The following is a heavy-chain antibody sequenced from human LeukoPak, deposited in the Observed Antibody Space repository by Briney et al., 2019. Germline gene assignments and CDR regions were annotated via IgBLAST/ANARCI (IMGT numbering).Heavy chain of an antibody. CDR2: ISGSGGRT. V-gene: IGHV3-23*01. CDR3: AKYFSPGIAVAGTEPFDY. J-gene: IGHJ4*02. CDR1: GFTFSSYA. D-gene: IGHD6-19*01. Sequence: VGSLRLSCAASGFTFSSYAMSWVRPAPGKGLEWVSAISGSGGRTYYADSVKGRFTISRDNSKNTLYLQMNSLRAEDTAVYYCAKYFSPGIAVAGTEPFDYWGQGTLVTVSS.